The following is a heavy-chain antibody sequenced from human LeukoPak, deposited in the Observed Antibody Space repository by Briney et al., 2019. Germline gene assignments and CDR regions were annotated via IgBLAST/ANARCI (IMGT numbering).Heavy chain of an antibody. J-gene: IGHJ6*02. D-gene: IGHD3-3*01. CDR2: IYYSGST. CDR3: ARDRTAWSGYYNYYYGMDV. Sequence: SETLSLTCTVSGGSISSYYWSWIRQPPGKGLEWIGYIYYSGSTNYNPSLKSRVTISVDTSKNQFSLKLSSVTAAGTAVYYCARDRTAWSGYYNYYYGMDVWGQGTTVTVSS. V-gene: IGHV4-59*01. CDR1: GGSISSYY.